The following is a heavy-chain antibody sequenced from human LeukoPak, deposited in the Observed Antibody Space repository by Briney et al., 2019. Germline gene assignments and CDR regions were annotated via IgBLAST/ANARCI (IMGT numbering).Heavy chain of an antibody. V-gene: IGHV3-23*01. J-gene: IGHJ5*02. CDR2: ISGSGDRT. CDR1: GFIVSGDF. D-gene: IGHD3-10*01. CDR3: ANSRGHGSGNL. Sequence: GGSLRLSCAASGFIVSGDFMSWVRQAPGKGLEWVSGISGSGDRTYYADAVKGRFTISRDNSKNTVYLQMDSLRAEDTAVYYCANSRGHGSGNLWGQGTLVTVSS.